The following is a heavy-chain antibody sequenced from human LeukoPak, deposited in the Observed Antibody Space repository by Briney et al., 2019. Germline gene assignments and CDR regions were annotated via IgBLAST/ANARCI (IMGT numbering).Heavy chain of an antibody. CDR3: ARTPSHYNWNDETPDY. CDR1: GYTFTSYA. D-gene: IGHD1-20*01. V-gene: IGHV7-4-1*02. Sequence: AASVKVSCKASGYTFTSYAMNWVRQAPGQGLEWMGWINTNTGNPTYAQGFTGRFVFSLDTSVSTAYLQISSLKAEDTAVYYCARTPSHYNWNDETPDYWGQGTLVTVSS. CDR2: INTNTGNP. J-gene: IGHJ4*02.